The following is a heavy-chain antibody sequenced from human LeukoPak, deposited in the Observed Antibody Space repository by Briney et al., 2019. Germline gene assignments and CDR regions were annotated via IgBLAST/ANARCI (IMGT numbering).Heavy chain of an antibody. V-gene: IGHV3-74*01. CDR1: GFTFSSFS. CDR3: ARDGLYYYDSSSYACHDY. J-gene: IGHJ4*02. D-gene: IGHD3-22*01. CDR2: LDSDGRIT. Sequence: PGGSLRLSCAASGFTFSSFSMNWVRQAPGKGLEWVSRLDSDGRITRYADSVKGRFTISRDNAKNSLYLEMNSLRAEDTAVYYCARDGLYYYDSSSYACHDYWGQGTLVTVSS.